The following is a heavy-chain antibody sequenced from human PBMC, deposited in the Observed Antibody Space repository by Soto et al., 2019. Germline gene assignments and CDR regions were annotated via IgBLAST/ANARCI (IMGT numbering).Heavy chain of an antibody. CDR3: ARDLVAGTLYYYYMDV. CDR2: VSNNGGST. J-gene: IGHJ6*03. D-gene: IGHD6-19*01. V-gene: IGHV3-64*01. Sequence: EVQLVESGGGLVQPGGSLRLSCAASGFSFSDYAMHWVRQAPGKGLEYVSGVSNNGGSTYYANSVKGRFTISRDNSKNTLYLQMGSLRAEDMAVYYCARDLVAGTLYYYYMDVWGKWTTVTVSS. CDR1: GFSFSDYA.